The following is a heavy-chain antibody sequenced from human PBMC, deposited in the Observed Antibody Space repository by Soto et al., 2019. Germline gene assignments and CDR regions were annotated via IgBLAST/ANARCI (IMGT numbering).Heavy chain of an antibody. D-gene: IGHD3-10*01. CDR1: GFIFSDYA. CDR2: ISGSDGTT. Sequence: EVQLLESGGGLIQPGGSLRLSCAASGFIFSDYAMYWVRQAPGKGLEWVSVISGSDGTTYYADSVRGRFTISRDNSRNTVYLQMISLRAEDTAVYHCAKLIGGSESYWGGSHYYYALDVWGQGTTVTVSS. J-gene: IGHJ6*02. V-gene: IGHV3-23*01. CDR3: AKLIGGSESYWGGSHYYYALDV.